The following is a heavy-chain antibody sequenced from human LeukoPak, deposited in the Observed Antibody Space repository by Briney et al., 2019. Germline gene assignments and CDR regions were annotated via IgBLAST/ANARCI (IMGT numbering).Heavy chain of an antibody. CDR2: ISSSGSTI. J-gene: IGHJ4*02. V-gene: IGHV3-48*03. D-gene: IGHD4-17*01. CDR3: ANQRYGRNGHYFDY. Sequence: QPGGSLRLSCAASGFTFSSYEMNWVRQAPGKGLEWVSYISSSGSTIYYADSVKGRFTISRDNAKNSLYLQMNSLRAEDTAVYYCANQRYGRNGHYFDYWGQGTLVTVSS. CDR1: GFTFSSYE.